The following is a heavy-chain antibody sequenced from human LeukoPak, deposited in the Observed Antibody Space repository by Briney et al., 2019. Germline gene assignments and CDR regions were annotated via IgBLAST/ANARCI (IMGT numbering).Heavy chain of an antibody. D-gene: IGHD1-26*01. CDR2: ISGSGAST. CDR3: AKDVGKWESLHFFDY. J-gene: IGHJ4*02. CDR1: GFTFSSYS. Sequence: GGSLRLSCAASGFTFSSYSMNWVRQAPGKGLEWISGISGSGASTYYADSVKGRFTISRDDSRNTPYLQMNSLRGDDTAVYYCAKDVGKWESLHFFDYWGQGTLVTVSS. V-gene: IGHV3-23*01.